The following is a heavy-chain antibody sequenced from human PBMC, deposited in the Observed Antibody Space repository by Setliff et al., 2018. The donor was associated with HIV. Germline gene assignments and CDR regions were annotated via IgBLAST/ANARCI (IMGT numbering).Heavy chain of an antibody. V-gene: IGHV1-69*13. CDR1: GDNFNNVS. J-gene: IGHJ5*02. CDR3: TNRGGSGTNVGNWFDP. CDR2: LLPIFGAT. Sequence: GASVKVSCKASGDNFNNVSFNWVRQAPGQGREWMGGLLPIFGATDYAQKFQGRLTLTAVQSENSVYMELSSLRSDDTAVYYCTNRGGSGTNVGNWFDPWGQGTLVTVSS. D-gene: IGHD3-10*01.